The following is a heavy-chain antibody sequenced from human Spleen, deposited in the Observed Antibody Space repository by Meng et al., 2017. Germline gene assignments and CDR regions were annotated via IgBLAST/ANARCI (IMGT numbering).Heavy chain of an antibody. D-gene: IGHD2-15*01. Sequence: EVQLVESGGGLIRPGGSLRLSCAASGFTFSKYWMHWVRQAPGKGLVWISRISTDGSITNYADSVKGRFTISRDNAKNTVYLQMNSLSPEDTAVFYCARFETVGVATGDFWGQGTLVTVSS. J-gene: IGHJ4*02. V-gene: IGHV3-74*02. CDR2: ISTDGSIT. CDR1: GFTFSKYW. CDR3: ARFETVGVATGDF.